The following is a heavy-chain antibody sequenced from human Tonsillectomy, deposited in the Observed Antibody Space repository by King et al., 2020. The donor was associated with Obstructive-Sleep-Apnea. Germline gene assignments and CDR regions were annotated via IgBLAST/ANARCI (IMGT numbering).Heavy chain of an antibody. CDR1: GGSISSYY. J-gene: IGHJ4*02. CDR3: ARGGGSGWHFDY. D-gene: IGHD6-19*01. Sequence: VQLQESGPGLVKPSETLSLTCTVSGGSISSYYWSWIRQPPGKGLEWIGYIYYSGSTNYNPSLKSRVTISVDTSKNQFSLKLSSVTAADTAVYYCARGGGSGWHFDYGGQGTLVTVSS. CDR2: IYYSGST. V-gene: IGHV4-59*01.